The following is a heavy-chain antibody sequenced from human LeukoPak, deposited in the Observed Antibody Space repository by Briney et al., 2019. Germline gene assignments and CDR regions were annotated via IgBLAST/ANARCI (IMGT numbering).Heavy chain of an antibody. D-gene: IGHD3-10*01. CDR1: GFTFSSYW. CDR2: INSDGSST. Sequence: PGGSLRLSCAASGFTFSSYWMHWVRQAPGKGLVWVSRINSDGSSTNYGDSVKGRFTISRDNAKNTLYLQMNSLRAVDTAMYYCARAVYYSNYLGYWGQGTLVTVSS. J-gene: IGHJ4*01. CDR3: ARAVYYSNYLGY. V-gene: IGHV3-74*01.